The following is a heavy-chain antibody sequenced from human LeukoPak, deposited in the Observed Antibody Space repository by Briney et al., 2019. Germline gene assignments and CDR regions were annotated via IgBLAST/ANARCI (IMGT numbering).Heavy chain of an antibody. J-gene: IGHJ4*02. CDR1: GYTFTGYY. Sequence: ASVKVSCKASGYTFTGYYMHWVRQAPGQGLEWMGRINPNSGGTNYAQKFQGRVTMTRDTSISTAYMELSRLRSDDTAVYYCASSPLYSGSYYFDYWGQGTLVTVSS. CDR3: ASSPLYSGSYYFDY. V-gene: IGHV1-2*06. D-gene: IGHD1-26*01. CDR2: INPNSGGT.